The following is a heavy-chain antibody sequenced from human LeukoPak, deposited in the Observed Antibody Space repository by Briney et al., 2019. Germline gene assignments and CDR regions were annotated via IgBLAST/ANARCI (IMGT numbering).Heavy chain of an antibody. CDR1: GYTFTGYY. V-gene: IGHV1-2*02. D-gene: IGHD3-22*01. Sequence: ASVKVSCKASGYTFTGYYMHWVRQAPGQGLEWMGWINPNSGGTNYAQSFQGRVTMTRDTSISTASMELSRLSSDDTAMYYCARDERYDSSGYPFDYWGQGTLVTVSS. CDR2: INPNSGGT. CDR3: ARDERYDSSGYPFDY. J-gene: IGHJ4*02.